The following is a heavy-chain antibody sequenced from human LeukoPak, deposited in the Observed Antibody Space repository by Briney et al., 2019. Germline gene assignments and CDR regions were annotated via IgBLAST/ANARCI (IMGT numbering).Heavy chain of an antibody. CDR2: IYYSGTT. V-gene: IGHV4-39*01. CDR3: AGYSSGWSSGGGY. J-gene: IGHJ4*02. CDR1: GGSISSLTYY. Sequence: SETLSLTCTVSGGSISSLTYYWGWIRQPPGKGLEWIASIYYSGTTYYSPSLKSRVTISVNRSNNQFSLRLTSVTAADTAVYFCAGYSSGWSSGGGYWGQGTLVTVSS. D-gene: IGHD6-19*01.